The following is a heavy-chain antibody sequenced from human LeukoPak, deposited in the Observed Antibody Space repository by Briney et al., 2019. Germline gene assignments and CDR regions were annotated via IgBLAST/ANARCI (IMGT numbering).Heavy chain of an antibody. Sequence: GGSLRLSCAASGFTFSSYAMHWVRQAPGKGLEWVAVISCDGSNKYYADSVKGRFTISRDNSKNTLYLQMNSLRAEDTAVYYCARDGRDYYDSSASRYFDYWGQGTLVTVSS. V-gene: IGHV3-30-3*01. CDR2: ISCDGSNK. J-gene: IGHJ4*02. D-gene: IGHD3-22*01. CDR3: ARDGRDYYDSSASRYFDY. CDR1: GFTFSSYA.